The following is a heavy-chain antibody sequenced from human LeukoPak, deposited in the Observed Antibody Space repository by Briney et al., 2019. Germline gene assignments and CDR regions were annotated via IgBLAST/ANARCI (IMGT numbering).Heavy chain of an antibody. D-gene: IGHD1-26*01. Sequence: SETLSLTCIVSGVSISSDYWSWIRQPPGKGLEWVGYIYYSGSTNYSPSLKSRASISVDTSKKQFSLKLSSVTAADTAVYYCARRSLVRTVGYYYGMDVWGQGITVTVSS. V-gene: IGHV4-59*08. CDR3: ARRSLVRTVGYYYGMDV. CDR2: IYYSGST. J-gene: IGHJ6*02. CDR1: GVSISSDY.